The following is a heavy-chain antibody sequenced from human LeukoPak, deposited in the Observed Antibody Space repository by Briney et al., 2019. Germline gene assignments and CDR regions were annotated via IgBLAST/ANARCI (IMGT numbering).Heavy chain of an antibody. J-gene: IGHJ3*02. V-gene: IGHV3-7*01. CDR3: AREGGGKGAFDI. D-gene: IGHD4-23*01. CDR1: GFTFSNYW. Sequence: GGSLRLSCAASGFTFSNYWMSWVRQAPGKGLEWVANIKQDGSEKYYVDSVKGRFTISRDNAKNSLYLQMNSLRAEDTAVYYCAREGGGKGAFDIWGQGTMVTVSS. CDR2: IKQDGSEK.